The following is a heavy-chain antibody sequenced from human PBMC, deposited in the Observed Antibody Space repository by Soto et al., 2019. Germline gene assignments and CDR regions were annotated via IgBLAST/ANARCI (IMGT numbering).Heavy chain of an antibody. V-gene: IGHV4-31*03. J-gene: IGHJ6*02. CDR3: AGVFGGYCSGCYGMDV. CDR2: SYYSGST. CDR1: GGSMSSGGYY. D-gene: IGHD2-21*02. Sequence: QVQLQESGPGLVKPSQTLSLTCTVSGGSMSSGGYYWRWIRQHPGKGLEWIGYSYYSGSTYYNPFLKSRITISVDASKNQCSLKLSSVSAADTAVYYCAGVFGGYCSGCYGMDVRGQGTTVIVS.